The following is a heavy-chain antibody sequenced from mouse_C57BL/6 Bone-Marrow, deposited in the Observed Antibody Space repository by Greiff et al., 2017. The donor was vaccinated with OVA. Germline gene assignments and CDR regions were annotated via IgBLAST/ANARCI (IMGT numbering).Heavy chain of an antibody. Sequence: QVQLQQPGAELVKPGASVKMSCKASGYTFTSYWITWVKQRPGQGLEWIGDIYPGSGSTNYNEKFKSKAKLTVDTSSSTAYMQLSSLTSEDSAVYYCARGYYYGSSQFAYWGQGTLVTVSA. V-gene: IGHV1-55*01. CDR3: ARGYYYGSSQFAY. CDR1: GYTFTSYW. D-gene: IGHD1-1*01. J-gene: IGHJ3*01. CDR2: IYPGSGST.